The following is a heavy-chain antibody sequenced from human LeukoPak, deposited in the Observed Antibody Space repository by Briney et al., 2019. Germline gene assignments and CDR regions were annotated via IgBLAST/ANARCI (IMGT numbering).Heavy chain of an antibody. CDR3: ARTTNNLFDP. D-gene: IGHD4-11*01. Sequence: GASVKVSCKASGYTFTGYYIHWVRQAPGQGLEWMGWINPNSGDTNYAQKFQGRVTMTRDTSISTGYIELSRLRSDDTAVYYCARTTNNLFDPWGQGTLVTVSS. V-gene: IGHV1-2*02. J-gene: IGHJ5*02. CDR1: GYTFTGYY. CDR2: INPNSGDT.